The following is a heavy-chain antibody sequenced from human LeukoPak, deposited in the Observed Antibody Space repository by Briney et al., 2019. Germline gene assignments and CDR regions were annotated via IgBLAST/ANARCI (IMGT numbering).Heavy chain of an antibody. CDR1: GFPFSGYG. Sequence: GGSLRLSCAASGFPFSGYGMHWVRQAPGKGLEWVAVISYDGGNDYYADSVKGRFTISRDNSKNTLYLQMNSLRPEDTAVYYCVRDSRPPDSIHFWSVNLFDPWGQGTLVTVSS. D-gene: IGHD3-3*02. CDR3: VRDSRPPDSIHFWSVNLFDP. V-gene: IGHV3-30*19. J-gene: IGHJ5*02. CDR2: ISYDGGND.